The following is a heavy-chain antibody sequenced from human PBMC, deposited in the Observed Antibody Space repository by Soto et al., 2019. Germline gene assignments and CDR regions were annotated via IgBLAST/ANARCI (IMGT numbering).Heavy chain of an antibody. Sequence: ASVKVSCKASGYTFTSYGIGWVRRAPGQGLEWMGWISAYNGNTNYAQKLQGRVTMTTDTSTSTAYMELRSLRSDDTAVYYCARDLRAYDFWSGYPYYFDYWGQGTLVTVSS. CDR2: ISAYNGNT. D-gene: IGHD3-3*01. CDR1: GYTFTSYG. V-gene: IGHV1-18*01. J-gene: IGHJ4*02. CDR3: ARDLRAYDFWSGYPYYFDY.